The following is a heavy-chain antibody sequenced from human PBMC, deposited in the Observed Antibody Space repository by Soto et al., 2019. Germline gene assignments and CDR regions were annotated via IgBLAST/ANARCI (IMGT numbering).Heavy chain of an antibody. Sequence: EVQLVESGGGVIKPGGSLRLSCAASGFSFHDVWMSWVRQTPGKGLEWVGRIQSKADGGTAEYGTPLKGRATISRDDSTNTLDLLMNNLKTEDTGVYFCVRILQYFGAPRAYFDLWGCGTLVSVSS. CDR3: VRILQYFGAPRAYFDL. V-gene: IGHV3-15*01. D-gene: IGHD3-10*01. CDR2: IQSKADGGTA. J-gene: IGHJ2*01. CDR1: GFSFHDVW.